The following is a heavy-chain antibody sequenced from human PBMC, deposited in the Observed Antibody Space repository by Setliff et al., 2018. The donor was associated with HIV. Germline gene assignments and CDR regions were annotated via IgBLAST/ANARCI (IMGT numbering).Heavy chain of an antibody. J-gene: IGHJ4*02. V-gene: IGHV3-20*04. Sequence: GGSLRLSCAASGFTFDDYGMTWVRQAPGKGLEWVSGINWNGGGTGYADSVKGRFTISRDNVDNSLSLQMNNLRAEDTAFYYCATGGGGSSGSRWFDYWGRGTLVTVSS. D-gene: IGHD2-15*01. CDR2: INWNGGGT. CDR1: GFTFDDYG. CDR3: ATGGGGSSGSRWFDY.